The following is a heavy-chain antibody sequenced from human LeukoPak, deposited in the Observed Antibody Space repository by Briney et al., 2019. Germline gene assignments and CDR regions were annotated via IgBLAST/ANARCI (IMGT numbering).Heavy chain of an antibody. CDR3: AKDGPATTVTTWGKNWFDP. Sequence: GGSLRLSCAASGFTVRNNYMAWVRQAPGKGLQWVSVIYSSHSTYYADSVKGRFSISRDNSETTLYLQMNSLRAEDTAVYYCAKDGPATTVTTWGKNWFDPWGQGTLVTVSS. D-gene: IGHD4-17*01. V-gene: IGHV3-66*01. J-gene: IGHJ5*02. CDR1: GFTVRNNY. CDR2: IYSSHST.